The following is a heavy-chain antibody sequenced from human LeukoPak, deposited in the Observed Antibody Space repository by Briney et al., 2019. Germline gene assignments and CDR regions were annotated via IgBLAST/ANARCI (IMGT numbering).Heavy chain of an antibody. CDR2: ISGSGGST. CDR3: ATDENYGHFDY. D-gene: IGHD1-7*01. V-gene: IGHV3-23*01. Sequence: GGSLRLSCAAPGFTFSSYAMSWVRQAPGKGLEWVSAISGSGGSTYYADSVKGRFTISRDNSKNTLYLQMNSLRAEDTAVYYCATDENYGHFDYWGQGTLVTVSS. CDR1: GFTFSSYA. J-gene: IGHJ4*02.